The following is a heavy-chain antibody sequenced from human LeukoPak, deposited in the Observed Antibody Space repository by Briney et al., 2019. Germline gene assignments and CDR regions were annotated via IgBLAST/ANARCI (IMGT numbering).Heavy chain of an antibody. Sequence: GGSLRLSCAASGFTFSSYSMNWVRQAPGKGLEWVSSISSSSSYIYYADSVKGRFTIPRDNAKNSLYLQMNSLRAEDTAVYYCARDVMATIDYWGQGTLVTVSS. CDR2: ISSSSSYI. V-gene: IGHV3-21*01. CDR1: GFTFSSYS. J-gene: IGHJ4*02. CDR3: ARDVMATIDY. D-gene: IGHD5-24*01.